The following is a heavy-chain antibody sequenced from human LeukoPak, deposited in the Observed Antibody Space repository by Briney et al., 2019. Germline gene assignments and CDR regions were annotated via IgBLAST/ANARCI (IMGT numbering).Heavy chain of an antibody. CDR2: IAGGDDR. CDR1: GFIFSPYA. D-gene: IGHD3-22*01. V-gene: IGHV3-23*01. CDR3: ARASEYYYDSSGYYYGGAFDI. Sequence: PGGSLRRSCAASGFIFSPYAMSWVRQAPGKGLEWVAGIAGGDDRFYADSVKGRFSISRDNSKNTLYLQMNSLRAEDTAVYYCARASEYYYDSSGYYYGGAFDIWGQGTMVTVSS. J-gene: IGHJ3*02.